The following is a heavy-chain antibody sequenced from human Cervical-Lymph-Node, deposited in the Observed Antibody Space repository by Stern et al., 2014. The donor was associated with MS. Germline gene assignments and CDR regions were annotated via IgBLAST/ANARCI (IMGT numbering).Heavy chain of an antibody. CDR3: ARLPGAVGSFYFDS. CDR1: NVSIGLFY. J-gene: IGHJ4*01. CDR2: VYYSGST. V-gene: IGHV4-59*01. Sequence: QVQLQESGPGLVKPSETLSLTCTVSNVSIGLFYWSWIRQSPGRGLEWIGYVYYSGSTDYNPSLKSRVTMAVDTSKSQFSLKLSSLTAADTAVYYCARLPGAVGSFYFDSWGQGSLVTVSS. D-gene: IGHD6-19*01.